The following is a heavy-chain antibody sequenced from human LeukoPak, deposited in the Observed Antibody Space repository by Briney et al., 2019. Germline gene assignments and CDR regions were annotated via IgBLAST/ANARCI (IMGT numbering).Heavy chain of an antibody. J-gene: IGHJ4*02. CDR3: ARDPYYGDYVV. CDR2: ISRSDTTI. Sequence: GGSLRLSCTASGFIFRDYYMSWIRQAPGKGLEWVSYISRSDTTIYYADSVKGRFTISRDNAKNSLYLQMNSLRAEDTAVYYCARDPYYGDYVVWGQGTLVTVSS. D-gene: IGHD4-17*01. V-gene: IGHV3-11*04. CDR1: GFIFRDYY.